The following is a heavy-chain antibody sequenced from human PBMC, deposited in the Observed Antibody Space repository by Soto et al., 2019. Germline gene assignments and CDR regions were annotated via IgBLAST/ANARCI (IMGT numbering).Heavy chain of an antibody. CDR1: GGTFSSYA. J-gene: IGHJ6*02. V-gene: IGHV1-69*13. Sequence: SVKVSCKASGGTFSSYAISWVRQAPGQGLEWMGGIIPIFGTANYAQKFQGRVTITADESTSTAYMELSSLRSEDTAVYYCARDWVLYSSSSLRCYLLAQGAYCDGMDVWGQGTTVTGSS. D-gene: IGHD6-6*01. CDR2: IIPIFGTA. CDR3: ARDWVLYSSSSLRCYLLAQGAYCDGMDV.